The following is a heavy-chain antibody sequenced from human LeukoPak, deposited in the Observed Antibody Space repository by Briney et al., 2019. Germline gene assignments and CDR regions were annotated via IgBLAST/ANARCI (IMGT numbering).Heavy chain of an antibody. J-gene: IGHJ3*02. V-gene: IGHV3-30*02. CDR1: GFTFSSYG. Sequence: GSLRLSCAASGFTFSSYGMHWVRQAPGKGLEWVAFIRYDGSNKYYADSVKGRFTISRDNSKNTLYLQINSLRAEDTAVYYCAKDKAIAARPNAFDIWGQGTMVTVSS. D-gene: IGHD6-6*01. CDR2: IRYDGSNK. CDR3: AKDKAIAARPNAFDI.